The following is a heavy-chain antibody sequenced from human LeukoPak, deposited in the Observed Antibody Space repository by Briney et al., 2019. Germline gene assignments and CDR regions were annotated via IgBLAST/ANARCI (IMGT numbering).Heavy chain of an antibody. CDR1: GFTFSSYG. J-gene: IGHJ4*02. CDR3: ARGAYGSGSYYFDY. V-gene: IGHV3-33*01. Sequence: QPGGSLRLSCAASGFTFSSYGMHWVRQAPGKGLEWVAVIWYDGSNKYYADSVKGRFTISRDNSKNTLYLQMNSLRAEDTAVYYCARGAYGSGSYYFDYWGQGTLVTVSS. D-gene: IGHD3-10*01. CDR2: IWYDGSNK.